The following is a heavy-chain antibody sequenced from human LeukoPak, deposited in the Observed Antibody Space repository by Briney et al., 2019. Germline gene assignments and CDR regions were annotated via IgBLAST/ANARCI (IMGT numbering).Heavy chain of an antibody. D-gene: IGHD2-15*01. CDR1: GFTFSNYW. CDR2: IKQDGSEK. V-gene: IGHV3-7*01. CDR3: VRTRGSDY. Sequence: GGSLRLSYAASGFTFSNYWMTWVRQAPGKGLEWVANIKQDGSEKYYVDSVKGRFTISRDNAKNSLYLQMNSLRAEDTAVYYCVRTRGSDYWGQGTLVTVSS. J-gene: IGHJ4*02.